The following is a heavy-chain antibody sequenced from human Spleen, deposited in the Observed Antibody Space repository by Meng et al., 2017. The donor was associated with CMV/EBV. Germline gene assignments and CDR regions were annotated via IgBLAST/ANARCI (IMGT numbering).Heavy chain of an antibody. CDR3: ARDPTTDYYYYGMDV. D-gene: IGHD4-11*01. V-gene: IGHV3-7*01. Sequence: GGSLRLSCAASGFTFSSYWMSWVRQAPGKGLEWVANIKQDGSENYYVDSVKGRFTISRDNAKNSLYLQMNILRAEDTAVYYCARDPTTDYYYYGMDVWGQGTTVTVSS. CDR1: GFTFSSYW. CDR2: IKQDGSEN. J-gene: IGHJ6*02.